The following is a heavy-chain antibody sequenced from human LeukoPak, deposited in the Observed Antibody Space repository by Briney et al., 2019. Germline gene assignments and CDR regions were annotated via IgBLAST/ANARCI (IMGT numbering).Heavy chain of an antibody. Sequence: GGSLRLSCVASGFTFSTYGMHWVRQTSGKGLEWVAVISYDASNKYYADSVKGRFTISRDNSKNTLYLQMNSLRAEDTAVYYCAKSHGYSYGFDYWGQGTLVTVSS. CDR2: ISYDASNK. J-gene: IGHJ4*02. D-gene: IGHD5-18*01. CDR1: GFTFSTYG. CDR3: AKSHGYSYGFDY. V-gene: IGHV3-30*18.